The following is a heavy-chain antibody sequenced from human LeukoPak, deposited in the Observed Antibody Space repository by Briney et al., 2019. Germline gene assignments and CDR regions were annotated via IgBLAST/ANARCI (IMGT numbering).Heavy chain of an antibody. D-gene: IGHD6-19*01. J-gene: IGHJ4*02. CDR1: GFTFSSYA. Sequence: GGSLRLSCAASGFTFSSYAMNWVRQAPGKGLEWVSYISGSGDRTYYADSVKGRFTISRDNSKNTLYLQMNSLRAEDTAIYYCAKAEYNSGWPIWGQGTLVPVSS. CDR3: AKAEYNSGWPI. V-gene: IGHV3-23*01. CDR2: ISGSGDRT.